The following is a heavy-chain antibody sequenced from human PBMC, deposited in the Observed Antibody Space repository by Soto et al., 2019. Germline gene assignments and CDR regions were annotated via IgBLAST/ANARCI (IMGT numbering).Heavy chain of an antibody. CDR2: IIPIFGTA. V-gene: IGHV1-69*13. CDR1: GGTFSSYA. D-gene: IGHD2-15*01. Sequence: SVKVSCKASGGTFSSYAISWVRQAPGQGLEWMGGIIPIFGTANYAQKFQGRVTITADESTSTAYMELGSLRSEDTAVYYCARAYGGNNPQYLYFDYWGQGTLVTVSS. J-gene: IGHJ4*02. CDR3: ARAYGGNNPQYLYFDY.